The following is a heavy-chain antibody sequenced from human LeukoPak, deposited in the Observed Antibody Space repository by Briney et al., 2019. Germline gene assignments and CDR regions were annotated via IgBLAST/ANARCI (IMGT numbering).Heavy chain of an antibody. V-gene: IGHV1-2*02. D-gene: IGHD6-13*01. CDR3: ARDLAADLDY. Sequence: ASVKVSCKASGYTFTGYYMHWVRQVLGQGLEWMGWINPNSGVTKYAQMFQGRVTTTRDTSINTAYMELSRLRSDDTAIYYCARDLAADLDYWGQGTLVTVSS. CDR1: GYTFTGYY. CDR2: INPNSGVT. J-gene: IGHJ4*02.